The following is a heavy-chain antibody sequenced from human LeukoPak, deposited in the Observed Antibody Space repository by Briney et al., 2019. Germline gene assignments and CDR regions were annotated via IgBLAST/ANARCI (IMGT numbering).Heavy chain of an antibody. V-gene: IGHV4-39*01. D-gene: IGHD3-10*01. J-gene: IGHJ4*02. CDR1: GGAISRSSYY. Sequence: SETMSLTCTVSGGAISRSSYYWGWIRQPPGKGLEWIGSIYYSGSTYYNPSLKSRVTISVDTSKNQFSLKLSSVTAADTAVYYCARHYSSGWLVDYWGQGTLDTVSS. CDR2: IYYSGST. CDR3: ARHYSSGWLVDY.